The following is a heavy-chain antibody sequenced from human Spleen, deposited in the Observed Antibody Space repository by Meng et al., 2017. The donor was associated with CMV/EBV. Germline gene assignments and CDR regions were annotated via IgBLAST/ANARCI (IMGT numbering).Heavy chain of an antibody. CDR3: AKSYCSSARCYTVYFDY. CDR1: FTFISYA. V-gene: IGHV3-23*03. D-gene: IGHD2-2*01. J-gene: IGHJ4*02. Sequence: FTFISYAISSVRQAPGKVLELVSVIYSGGTGTYYADSVTGRFTISRDNSKNTLYLQMNSLRAEDTAVYYCAKSYCSSARCYTVYFDYWGQGTLVTVSS. CDR2: IYSGGTGT.